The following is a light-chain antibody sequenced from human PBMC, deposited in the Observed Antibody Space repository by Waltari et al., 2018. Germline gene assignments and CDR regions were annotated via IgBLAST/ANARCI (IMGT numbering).Light chain of an antibody. V-gene: IGKV3-20*01. CDR2: DAS. CDR1: QSVGRT. CDR3: QKYGTRPAT. J-gene: IGKJ1*01. Sequence: EIVLTQSPASLSLSPGDSATLSCRASQSVGRTLAWYQQRPGQAPRLLFYDASSRAKGIPDRFSGSGSGTDFSLTISRLEPEDFAVYYCQKYGTRPATFGQGTKVEVK.